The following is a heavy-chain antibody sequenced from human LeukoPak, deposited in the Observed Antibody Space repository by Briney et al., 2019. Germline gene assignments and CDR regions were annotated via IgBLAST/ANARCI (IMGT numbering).Heavy chain of an antibody. V-gene: IGHV1-18*01. Sequence: GASVKVSCKASGYTFTSYGISWVRQAPGQGLEWMGWISAYNGNTNYAQKLQGRVTMTTDTSTSTAYMELGSLRSDDTAVYYCARRALLWFGELSYDYWGQGTLVTVSS. CDR2: ISAYNGNT. J-gene: IGHJ4*02. CDR1: GYTFTSYG. CDR3: ARRALLWFGELSYDY. D-gene: IGHD3-10*01.